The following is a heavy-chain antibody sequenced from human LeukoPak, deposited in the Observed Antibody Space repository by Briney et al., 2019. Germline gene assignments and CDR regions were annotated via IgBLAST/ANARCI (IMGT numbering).Heavy chain of an antibody. CDR3: AKDHIGYDFWSGYYTTGWFDP. V-gene: IGHV3-23*01. J-gene: IGHJ5*02. Sequence: GGSLRLSCAASGFTFSSYAMHWVRQAPGKGLEWVSAISGSGGSTYYADSVKGRFTISRDNSKNTLYLQMNSLRAEDTAVYYCAKDHIGYDFWSGYYTTGWFDPWGQGTLVTVSS. D-gene: IGHD3-3*01. CDR2: ISGSGGST. CDR1: GFTFSSYA.